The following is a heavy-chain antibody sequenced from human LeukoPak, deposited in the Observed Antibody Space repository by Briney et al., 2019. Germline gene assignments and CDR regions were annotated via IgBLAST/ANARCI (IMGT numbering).Heavy chain of an antibody. D-gene: IGHD5-18*01. J-gene: IGHJ4*02. Sequence: PSETLSLTCAVYGGSFSGYYWSWIRQPPGKGLEWLGYIYYSGSTNYNPSLKSRVTISIDTSKNQFSLKLSSVTAADTAVYYCARVGGRYSYGYGTDYWGQGTLVTVSS. CDR3: ARVGGRYSYGYGTDY. V-gene: IGHV4-59*01. CDR2: IYYSGST. CDR1: GGSFSGYY.